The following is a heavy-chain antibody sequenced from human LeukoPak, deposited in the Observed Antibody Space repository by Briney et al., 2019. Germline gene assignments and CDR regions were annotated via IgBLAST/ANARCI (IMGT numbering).Heavy chain of an antibody. D-gene: IGHD2-2*01. J-gene: IGHJ6*03. V-gene: IGHV4-4*09. CDR3: ARLVSLYYYMDV. CDR2: IYTSGST. Sequence: SETLSLTCTVSGGSISSYYWSWIRQPPGKGLEWIGYIYTSGSTNYNPSLKSRVTISVDTSKNQFSLKLSSVTAADTAVYYCARLVSLYYYMDVWGKGTTVTVSS. CDR1: GGSISSYY.